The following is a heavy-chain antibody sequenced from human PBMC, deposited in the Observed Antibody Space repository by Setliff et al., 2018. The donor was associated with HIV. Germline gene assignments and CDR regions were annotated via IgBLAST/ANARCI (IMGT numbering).Heavy chain of an antibody. CDR3: AKAARDYYDSSGYYIGIDY. Sequence: GGSLRLSCAASGFTFSSYAMSWVRQAPGKGLDWVSAISGSAGSTYHADSVKGRFTISRDNSKSTLYLQMNSLRAEDTAVYYCAKAARDYYDSSGYYIGIDYWGRGTLVTVSS. CDR2: ISGSAGST. V-gene: IGHV3-23*01. CDR1: GFTFSSYA. J-gene: IGHJ4*02. D-gene: IGHD3-22*01.